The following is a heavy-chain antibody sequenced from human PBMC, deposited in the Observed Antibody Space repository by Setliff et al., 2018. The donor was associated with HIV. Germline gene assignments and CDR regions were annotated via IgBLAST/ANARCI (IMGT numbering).Heavy chain of an antibody. Sequence: PGGSLRLSCAASGFAFSTYAMSWVRQAPGKGLEWVSAISDSGGGTYYADSVKGRFTVSRDNSKNTVYLQMNSLRDEDRAVYYCARESSTVRGVIDIWGQGTMVTVSS. V-gene: IGHV3-23*01. CDR3: ARESSTVRGVIDI. CDR2: ISDSGGGT. CDR1: GFAFSTYA. D-gene: IGHD3-10*01. J-gene: IGHJ3*02.